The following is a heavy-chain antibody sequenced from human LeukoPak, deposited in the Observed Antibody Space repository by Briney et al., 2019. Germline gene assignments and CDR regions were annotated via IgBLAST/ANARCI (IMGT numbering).Heavy chain of an antibody. CDR1: GGSISSSSYY. V-gene: IGHV4-39*07. J-gene: IGHJ5*02. CDR3: ARFGEFKGWFDP. D-gene: IGHD3-10*01. CDR2: IYYSGST. Sequence: SVTLSLTCTVSGGSISSSSYYWGWIRQPPGKGLEWIGSIYYSGSTYYNPSLKSRVTISVDTSKNQFSLKLSSVTAADTAVYYCARFGEFKGWFDPWGQGTLVTVSS.